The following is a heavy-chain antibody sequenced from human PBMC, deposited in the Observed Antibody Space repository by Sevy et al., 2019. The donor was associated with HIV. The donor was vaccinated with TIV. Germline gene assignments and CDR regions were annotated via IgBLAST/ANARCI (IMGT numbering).Heavy chain of an antibody. CDR2: ISGSGTRT. V-gene: IGHV3-23*01. J-gene: IGHJ6*03. D-gene: IGHD3-22*01. CDR3: AKGGGGHYDPDEIGYYFYYYNMDV. CDR1: GFSFDSYG. Sequence: GGSLRLSCAVSGFSFDSYGMTWVRQAPGKGLEWVSGISGSGTRTYYADSVKGRFIISRDNSKNTLYLQMNSLRREDKAIYYWAKGGGGHYDPDEIGYYFYYYNMDVWGKGTTVTVSS.